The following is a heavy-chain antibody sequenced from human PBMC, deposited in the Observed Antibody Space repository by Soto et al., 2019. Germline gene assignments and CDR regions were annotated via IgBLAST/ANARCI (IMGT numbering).Heavy chain of an antibody. J-gene: IGHJ4*02. Sequence: GGSLILSCAASGFTFSSYAMHWVRQAPGKGLEYVSAISSNGGSTYYANSVKGRFTISRDNSKNTLYLQMGSLRAEDMAVYYCARDVNDRDYFDHWGQGTLVTVSS. CDR3: ARDVNDRDYFDH. V-gene: IGHV3-64*01. D-gene: IGHD3-22*01. CDR1: GFTFSSYA. CDR2: ISSNGGST.